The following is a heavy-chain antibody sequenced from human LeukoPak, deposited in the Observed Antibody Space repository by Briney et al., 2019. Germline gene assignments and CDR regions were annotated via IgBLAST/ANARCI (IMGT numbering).Heavy chain of an antibody. J-gene: IGHJ5*02. CDR2: IYYSGST. CDR3: ASRYSSGWYHTGRQNWFDP. D-gene: IGHD6-19*01. V-gene: IGHV4-39*01. Sequence: SETLSLTCTVSGGSISSSSYYWGWIRQPPGKGLEWIGSIYYSGSTYYNPSLKSRVTISVDTSKNQFSLKLSSVTAADTAVYYCASRYSSGWYHTGRQNWFDPWGQGTLVTVSS. CDR1: GGSISSSSYY.